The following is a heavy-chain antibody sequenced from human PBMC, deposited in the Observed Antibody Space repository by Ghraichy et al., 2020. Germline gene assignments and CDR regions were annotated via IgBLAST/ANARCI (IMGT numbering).Heavy chain of an antibody. CDR1: GFTFSSYG. V-gene: IGHV3-33*01. CDR3: ARDLSLVQGVTSDLFDY. Sequence: GGSLRLSCAASGFTFSSYGMHWVRQAPGKGLEWVAVIWYDGSNKYYADSVKGRFTISRDNSKNTLYLQMNSLRAEDTAVYYCARDLSLVQGVTSDLFDYWGQGTLVTVSS. D-gene: IGHD3-10*01. J-gene: IGHJ4*02. CDR2: IWYDGSNK.